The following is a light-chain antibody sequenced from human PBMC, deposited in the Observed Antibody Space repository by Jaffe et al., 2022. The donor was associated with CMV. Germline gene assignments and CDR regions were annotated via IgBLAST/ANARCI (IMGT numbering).Light chain of an antibody. Sequence: EIVLTQSPGTLSLSPGERATLSCRASQSVGIYSAWYQQKPGQAPRLLIYATSSRATGIPDRFSGSGSGTNFTLAITRLEPEDFAVYFCQQSGGSPPHHTFGQGTKLEI. V-gene: IGKV3-20*01. CDR2: ATS. CDR1: QSVGIY. CDR3: QQSGGSPPHHT. J-gene: IGKJ2*01.